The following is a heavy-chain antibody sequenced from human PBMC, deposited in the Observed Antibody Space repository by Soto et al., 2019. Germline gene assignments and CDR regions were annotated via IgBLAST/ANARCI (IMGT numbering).Heavy chain of an antibody. Sequence: SVKVSCKASGYTFTSYYMNWVRQAPGQGLEWMGGIIPIFGTANYAQKFQGRVTITADESTSTAYMELSSLRSEDTAVYYCAGSGYSYGYFDYWGQGTPVTVSS. CDR3: AGSGYSYGYFDY. J-gene: IGHJ4*02. D-gene: IGHD5-18*01. V-gene: IGHV1-69*13. CDR1: GYTFTSYY. CDR2: IIPIFGTA.